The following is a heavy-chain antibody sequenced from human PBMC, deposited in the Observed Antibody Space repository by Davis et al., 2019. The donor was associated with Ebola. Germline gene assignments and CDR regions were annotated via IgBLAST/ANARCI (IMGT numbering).Heavy chain of an antibody. Sequence: GESLKISCAASGFTFSSYAMHWVRQAPGKGLEWVAVISYDGSNKYYADSVKGRFTISRDNSKNTLYLQMNSLRADDTAVYYCAKRRTSVDCWGQGTLVTVSS. J-gene: IGHJ4*02. CDR2: ISYDGSNK. CDR1: GFTFSSYA. CDR3: AKRRTSVDC. V-gene: IGHV3-30*18.